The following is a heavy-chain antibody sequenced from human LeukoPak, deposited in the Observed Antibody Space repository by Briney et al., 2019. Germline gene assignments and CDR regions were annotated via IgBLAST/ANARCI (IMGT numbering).Heavy chain of an antibody. CDR2: INPNSGGT. CDR3: ARGNSRRGPSGQRFTGYCSSTSCSGGYGMDV. D-gene: IGHD2-2*01. J-gene: IGHJ6*02. CDR1: GYTLTELS. Sequence: ASVKVSCKVSGYTLTELSMHWVRQAPGQGLEWMGWINPNSGGTNYAQKFQGWVTMTRDTSISTAYMELSRLRSDDTAVYYCARGNSRRGPSGQRFTGYCSSTSCSGGYGMDVWGQGTTVTVSS. V-gene: IGHV1-2*04.